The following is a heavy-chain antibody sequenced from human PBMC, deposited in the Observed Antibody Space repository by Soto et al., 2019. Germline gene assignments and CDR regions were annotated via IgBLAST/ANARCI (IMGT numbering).Heavy chain of an antibody. V-gene: IGHV3-49*04. CDR1: GFTFGDYA. D-gene: IGHD5-12*01. J-gene: IGHJ4*02. Sequence: GGSLRLSCTTSGFTFGDYAMSWVRQAPGKGLEWVSFVRSKGYGGTTEYAASVKGRFTISRDDSKSIAYLQMNSLKTEDTAVYYCTRDEGIYGGYNPFDYWDQGIQVTV. CDR3: TRDEGIYGGYNPFDY. CDR2: VRSKGYGGTT.